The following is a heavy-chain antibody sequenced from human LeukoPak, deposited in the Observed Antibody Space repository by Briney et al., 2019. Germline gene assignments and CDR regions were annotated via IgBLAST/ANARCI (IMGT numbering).Heavy chain of an antibody. CDR2: INHSGST. Sequence: SETLSLTCAVYGVSFSGYYWSWIRQPPGKGLEWIGEINHSGSTNYNPSLKSRVTISVDMSKNQFSVKLSSVTAADTAVYYCARAGSSWYQEYYFDYWGQGSLVTVSP. D-gene: IGHD6-13*01. CDR1: GVSFSGYY. CDR3: ARAGSSWYQEYYFDY. J-gene: IGHJ4*02. V-gene: IGHV4-34*01.